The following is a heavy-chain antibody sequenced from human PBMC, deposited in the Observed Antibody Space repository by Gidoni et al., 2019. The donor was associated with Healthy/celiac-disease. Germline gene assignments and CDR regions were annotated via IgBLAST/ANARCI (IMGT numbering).Heavy chain of an antibody. CDR1: GFTFSSSW. V-gene: IGHV3-7*04. J-gene: IGHJ5*02. CDR2: IKQDGSEK. CDR3: ARGFRWFDP. Sequence: EVQLVESGGGLVQPGGSLRLSCAASGFTFSSSWMSGVRQAPGKGLEWVANIKQDGSEKYYVDSVKGRFTISRDNAKNSLYLQMNSLRAEDTAVYYCARGFRWFDPWGQGTLVTVSS. D-gene: IGHD3-10*01.